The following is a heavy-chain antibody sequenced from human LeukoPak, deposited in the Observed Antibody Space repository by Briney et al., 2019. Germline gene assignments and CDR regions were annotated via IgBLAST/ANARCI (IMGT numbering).Heavy chain of an antibody. CDR3: ARGNSSGWQYWYFDL. J-gene: IGHJ2*01. D-gene: IGHD6-19*01. Sequence: ASVKVSCKASGYTFTSFGIDWVRQAPGQGLEWMGRIIPILGIANYAQKFQGRVTITADKSTSTAYMELSSLRSEDTAVYYCARGNSSGWQYWYFDLWGRGTLVTVSS. V-gene: IGHV1-69*04. CDR1: GYTFTSFG. CDR2: IIPILGIA.